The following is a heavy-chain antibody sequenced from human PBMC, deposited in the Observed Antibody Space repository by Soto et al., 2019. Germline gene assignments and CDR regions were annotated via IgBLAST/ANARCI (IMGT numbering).Heavy chain of an antibody. CDR2: ISYDGGYD. CDR1: RFAFSSYG. V-gene: IGHV3-30*18. CDR3: AKETTVTPLRYLDL. Sequence: QEQLVESWAGVVQPGMSLRLSCAASRFAFSSYGIHWVRQAPGKGLEWVAVISYDGGYDNYADSVKGRFTVFRDNSNNTLWRQTNSLRTEDTAGNHCAKETTVTPLRYLDLWGQGTLVTVSS. D-gene: IGHD4-17*01. J-gene: IGHJ2*01.